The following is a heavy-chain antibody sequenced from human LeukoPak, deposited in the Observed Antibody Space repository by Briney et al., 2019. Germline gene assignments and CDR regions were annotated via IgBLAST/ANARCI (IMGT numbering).Heavy chain of an antibody. J-gene: IGHJ3*02. CDR3: AKDGWEYHFDTSGPFDAFDI. CDR2: IRGTGDST. Sequence: GGSLRLSCAASGFTLRSYAMNWVRQAPGKGLEWVSAIRGTGDSTYHADSVKGSFTISRDKSKNPMYLQMNSLRAEDTAVYYCAKDGWEYHFDTSGPFDAFDIWGQGTMVTVSS. CDR1: GFTLRSYA. D-gene: IGHD3-22*01. V-gene: IGHV3-23*01.